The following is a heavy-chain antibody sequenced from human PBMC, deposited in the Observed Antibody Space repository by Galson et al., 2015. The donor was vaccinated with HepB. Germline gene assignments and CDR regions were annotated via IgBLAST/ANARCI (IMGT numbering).Heavy chain of an antibody. CDR2: IGGYSGDT. Sequence: SVKVSCKASGYTFSTYNIMWLRQAPGQGLECVGWIGGYSGDTKYAQTFQGRVTMTTDTSTSTAYMDLRRLTSDDTAVYYCARVGMSSYFLDHWGQGTLVTVSS. CDR3: ARVGMSSYFLDH. D-gene: IGHD1-26*01. V-gene: IGHV1-18*01. J-gene: IGHJ4*02. CDR1: GYTFSTYN.